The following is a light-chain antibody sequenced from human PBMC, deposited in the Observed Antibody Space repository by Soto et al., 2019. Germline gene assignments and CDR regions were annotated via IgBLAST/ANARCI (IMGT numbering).Light chain of an antibody. CDR1: SSDVGGYNY. CDR2: EVS. J-gene: IGLJ3*02. CDR3: SSYTSTSSWV. Sequence: QCALTQPASVCGSPGQSITISCTRTSSDVGGYNYVSWYQHHPGKAPKVMIYEVSNRPSGVSNRFSGSKSGNTASLTISGLQAEDEADYYCSSYTSTSSWVFGGGTKLTV. V-gene: IGLV2-14*01.